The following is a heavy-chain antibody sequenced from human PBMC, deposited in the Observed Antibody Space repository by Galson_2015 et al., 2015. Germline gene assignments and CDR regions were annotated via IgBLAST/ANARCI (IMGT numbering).Heavy chain of an antibody. J-gene: IGHJ4*02. D-gene: IGHD3-10*01. CDR1: GFSLSTSGMC. CDR2: IDWDDDK. V-gene: IGHV2-70*01. Sequence: PALVKPTQTLTLTCTFSGFSLSTSGMCVSWIRQPPGKALEWLALIDWDDDKYYSTSLKTRLTISKDTSKNQVVLTMTNMDPVDTATYYCARYYYGSGNNKQTFDYWGQGTLVTVSS. CDR3: ARYYYGSGNNKQTFDY.